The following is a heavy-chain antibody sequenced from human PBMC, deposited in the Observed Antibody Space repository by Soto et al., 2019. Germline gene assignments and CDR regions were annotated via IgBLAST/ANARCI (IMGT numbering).Heavy chain of an antibody. Sequence: QVQLVESGGGVVQPGRSLRLSCAASGFTFSSYGMHWVRQAPGKGLEWVALIWSDGGNKYYADSVKGRFTISRDNSKNTLYLQMNSLRAEDTAVYYCARVFDSYYMDVWGKGTTVTVSS. V-gene: IGHV3-33*01. CDR3: ARVFDSYYMDV. J-gene: IGHJ6*03. CDR2: IWSDGGNK. CDR1: GFTFSSYG.